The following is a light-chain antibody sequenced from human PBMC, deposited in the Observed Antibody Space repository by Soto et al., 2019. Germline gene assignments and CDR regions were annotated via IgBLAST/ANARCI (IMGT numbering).Light chain of an antibody. V-gene: IGKV3-15*01. CDR2: GAS. CDR1: QSVSSN. Sequence: EIVMTQSPATLSVSPGERATLSCRASQSVSSNLAWYQQKPGQAPRLLIYGASSRATGIPVRFSGSGSGTEFTLTISXXXXXXFAVYYCQQYNNXXXXTFG. J-gene: IGKJ2*01. CDR3: QQYNNXXXXT.